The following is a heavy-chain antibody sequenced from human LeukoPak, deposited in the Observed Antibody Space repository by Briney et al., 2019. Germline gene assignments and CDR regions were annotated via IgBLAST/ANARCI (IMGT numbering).Heavy chain of an antibody. D-gene: IGHD3-16*02. CDR3: AKRSIRLGELSLIQS. CDR1: GFTFSSYS. Sequence: GGSLRLSCAASGFTFSSYSMNWVRQAPGKGLEWVSSISSSSSYIYYADSVKGRFTISRDNSKNTLYLQMNSLRAEDTAAYYCAKRSIRLGELSLIQSWGQGTLVTVSS. J-gene: IGHJ4*02. V-gene: IGHV3-21*04. CDR2: ISSSSSYI.